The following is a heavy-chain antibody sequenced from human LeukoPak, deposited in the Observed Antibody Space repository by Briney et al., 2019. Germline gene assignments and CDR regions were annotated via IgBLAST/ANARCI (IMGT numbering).Heavy chain of an antibody. CDR1: ADFFSSYY. CDR2: ISAYGGT. J-gene: IGHJ4*01. Sequence: SETLSLTCNVSADFFSSYYWSWLRQPAGKGPQWIGRISAYGGTNDSPSLTGRVSLSLDTSKQQLSLKISSMTAADTAVYYCARDLSSGWYYLDPWGQGALVTVSS. V-gene: IGHV4-4*07. CDR3: ARDLSSGWYYLDP. D-gene: IGHD6-19*01.